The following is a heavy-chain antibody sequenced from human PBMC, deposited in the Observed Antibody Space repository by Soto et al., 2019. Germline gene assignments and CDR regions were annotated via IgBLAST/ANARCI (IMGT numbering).Heavy chain of an antibody. J-gene: IGHJ4*02. D-gene: IGHD4-17*01. CDR1: GDSISSPIW. CDR3: ARRGGSYDDYKINYFDS. Sequence: QVQLQESGPGLVKPSETLSLTCTVFGDSISSPIWWSWVRQPPGKGLEWIGESYHNGNTHYNPSLKSRVTVSVDKSRNQFSVKLISVTAADTAVYYCARRGGSYDDYKINYFDSWGQGALVTVSS. CDR2: SYHNGNT. V-gene: IGHV4-4*02.